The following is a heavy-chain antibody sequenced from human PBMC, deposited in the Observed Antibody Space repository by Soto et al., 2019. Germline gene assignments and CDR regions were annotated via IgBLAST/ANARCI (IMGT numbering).Heavy chain of an antibody. CDR2: IGGSGDST. CDR1: GFTFSDYA. CDR3: VRRVDDEDGAAAPWFFFEK. D-gene: IGHD6-25*01. Sequence: GGSLRLSCAASGFTFSDYAMSWVRQAPGKGLEWVSGIGGSGDSTYYADSVTGRFTISRDRSKNILYLQMNNLRADDTAAYYCVRRVDDEDGAAAPWFFFEKWGQGAPVTVSS. V-gene: IGHV3-23*01. J-gene: IGHJ4*02.